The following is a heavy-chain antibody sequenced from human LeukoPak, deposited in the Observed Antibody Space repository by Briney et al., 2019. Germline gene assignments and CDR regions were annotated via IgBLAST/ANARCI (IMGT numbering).Heavy chain of an antibody. Sequence: PSETLSLTCTVSGDSISSGDYYWSWIRQPAGKGLEWIGRISSSGSTNYNPSLKTRVTISVDASKSQFSLKLSSVAAAHTAVYFCARGPYSYDSSGAFDIWGQGTMVIVSS. CDR3: ARGPYSYDSSGAFDI. J-gene: IGHJ3*02. D-gene: IGHD3-22*01. CDR1: GDSISSGDYY. V-gene: IGHV4-61*02. CDR2: ISSSGST.